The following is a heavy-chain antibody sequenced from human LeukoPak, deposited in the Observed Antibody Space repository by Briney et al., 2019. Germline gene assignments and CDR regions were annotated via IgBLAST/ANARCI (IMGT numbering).Heavy chain of an antibody. J-gene: IGHJ4*02. CDR1: GFTFSNYA. D-gene: IGHD2/OR15-2a*01. CDR2: FSGGGGST. CDR3: ATSGLSRLGF. V-gene: IGHV3-23*01. Sequence: GGSLRLSCAASGFTFSNYAMSWVRQAPGKGLEWVSAFSGGGGSTYYADSVKGRFTISRDNSKNTLYLQMNSLRAEDTAVYFCATSGLSRLGFWGQGTLVTVSS.